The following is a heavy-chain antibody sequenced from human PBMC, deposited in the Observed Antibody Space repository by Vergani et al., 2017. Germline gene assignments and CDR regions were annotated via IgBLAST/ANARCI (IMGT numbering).Heavy chain of an antibody. J-gene: IGHJ6*03. CDR3: ARDHGVWDYYYYMDV. CDR1: GFTFSSFG. D-gene: IGHD6-13*01. CDR2: ISFDGSNK. Sequence: VQLVESGGGVVQPGRSLRLSCAVSGFTFSSFGMHWVRLAPGKGLEWVAVISFDGSNKYQADSVKGRFTISRDNSKNTLYLQMNSLRAEDTAVYYCARDHGVWDYYYYMDVWGKGTTVTVSS. V-gene: IGHV3-30*03.